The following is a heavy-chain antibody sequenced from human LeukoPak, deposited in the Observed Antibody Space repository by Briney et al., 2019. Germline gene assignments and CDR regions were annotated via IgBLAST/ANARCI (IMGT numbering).Heavy chain of an antibody. V-gene: IGHV3-48*01. Sequence: HGGSLRLSCAASGFTFSHYNFHWVRQAPGKGLEWVSYITGSRTTIYYADSVKGRFTISRDNSKNTVSLQMNSLRAEDTALYYCARDLDWGAFDAWGQGTLVTVSS. J-gene: IGHJ5*02. D-gene: IGHD3-9*01. CDR2: ITGSRTTI. CDR1: GFTFSHYN. CDR3: ARDLDWGAFDA.